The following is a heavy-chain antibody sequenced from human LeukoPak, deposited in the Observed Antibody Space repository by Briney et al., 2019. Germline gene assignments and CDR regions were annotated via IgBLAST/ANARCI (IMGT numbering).Heavy chain of an antibody. CDR3: ARASRGDSTCYGMDV. J-gene: IGHJ6*02. V-gene: IGHV3-66*01. D-gene: IGHD4-17*01. CDR1: GFTFSSNY. Sequence: GGSLRLSCAASGFTFSSNYMSWVRQAPGKGLEWVSVIYSGGSTYYADSVKGRFTISRDNSKNTLYLQMNSLRAEDTAVYYCARASRGDSTCYGMDVWGQGTTVTVSS. CDR2: IYSGGST.